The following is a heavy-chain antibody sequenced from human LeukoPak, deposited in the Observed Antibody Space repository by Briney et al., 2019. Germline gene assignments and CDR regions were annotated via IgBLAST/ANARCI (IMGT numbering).Heavy chain of an antibody. V-gene: IGHV1-46*01. Sequence: ASVKVSCKASGYTFTSYYMHWVRQAPGQGLEWMGIINPSGGSTSYAQKFQGRVTITRDTSASTAYMELSSLRSEDTAVYYCARDAAVAGIVVYWGQGTLVTVSS. J-gene: IGHJ4*02. CDR2: INPSGGST. D-gene: IGHD6-19*01. CDR1: GYTFTSYY. CDR3: ARDAAVAGIVVY.